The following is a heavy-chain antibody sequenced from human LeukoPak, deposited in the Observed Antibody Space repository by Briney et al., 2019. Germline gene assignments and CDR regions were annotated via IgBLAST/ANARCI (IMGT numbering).Heavy chain of an antibody. CDR3: ARCPSGSYYYYGMDV. CDR1: GGSISSYY. D-gene: IGHD3-10*01. Sequence: PSETLSLTCTVSGGSISSYYWSWIRQPPGKGLEWIGYIYYSGSTNYNPSLKSRVTISVDTSKNQFSLKLSSVTAADTAVYYCARCPSGSYYYYGMDVWGQGTTATVSS. J-gene: IGHJ6*02. V-gene: IGHV4-59*01. CDR2: IYYSGST.